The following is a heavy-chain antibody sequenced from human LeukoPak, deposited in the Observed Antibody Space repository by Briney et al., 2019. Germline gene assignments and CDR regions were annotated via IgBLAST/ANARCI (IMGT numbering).Heavy chain of an antibody. CDR1: GGSISPHY. D-gene: IGHD6-19*01. J-gene: IGHJ4*02. CDR3: ARSQTTSSGWDPFDY. V-gene: IGHV4-59*08. Sequence: SETLSLTCTVSGGSISPHYWSWIRQPPGKGLEWIGYIYYSGSTNYNPSLKSRVTISVDTSKNQFSLKLSSVTAADTAVYYCARSQTTSSGWDPFDYWGQGTLVTVSS. CDR2: IYYSGST.